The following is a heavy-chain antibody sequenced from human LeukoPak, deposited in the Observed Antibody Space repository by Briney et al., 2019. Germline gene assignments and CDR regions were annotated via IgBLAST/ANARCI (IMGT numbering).Heavy chain of an antibody. Sequence: ASLKVSCKASGYMFTSYNMQWVRQVPGQGLEWMGMVSSSGANTKYAQKFRGRVTMTSDTSTSTVYMELSSLISDDTAVYYCARDQHYATDYWGQGTLVTVCS. D-gene: IGHD2-2*01. V-gene: IGHV1-46*03. CDR3: ARDQHYATDY. CDR2: VSSSGANT. J-gene: IGHJ4*02. CDR1: GYMFTSYN.